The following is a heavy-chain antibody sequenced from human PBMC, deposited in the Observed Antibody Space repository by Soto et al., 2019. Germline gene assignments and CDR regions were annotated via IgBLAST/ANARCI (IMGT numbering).Heavy chain of an antibody. CDR1: GFTFSSYG. V-gene: IGHV3-30*18. J-gene: IGHJ6*02. CDR3: AKGDYYFWSASYYGMDV. D-gene: IGHD3-3*01. CDR2: ISYDGSNK. Sequence: QVQLVESGGGVVQPGRSLRLSCAASGFTFSSYGMHWVRQAPGKGLEWVAVISYDGSNKYYADSVKGRFTISRDNSKNTLYLQMNSLRAEDTAVYYCAKGDYYFWSASYYGMDVWGQGTTVTVSS.